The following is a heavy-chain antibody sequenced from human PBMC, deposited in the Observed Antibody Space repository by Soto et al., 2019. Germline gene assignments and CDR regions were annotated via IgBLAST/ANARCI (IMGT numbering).Heavy chain of an antibody. J-gene: IGHJ5*02. CDR3: ARVPDL. CDR2: IYHSGST. D-gene: IGHD2-2*01. CDR1: GGSISSGGYS. Sequence: PSETLSLTCAVSGGSISSGGYSWCWIRQPPGKGLEWIGYIYHSGSTYYNPSLKSRVTISVDRSKNQFSLKLSSVTAADTAVYYCARVPDLWGQGTLVTVSS. V-gene: IGHV4-30-2*01.